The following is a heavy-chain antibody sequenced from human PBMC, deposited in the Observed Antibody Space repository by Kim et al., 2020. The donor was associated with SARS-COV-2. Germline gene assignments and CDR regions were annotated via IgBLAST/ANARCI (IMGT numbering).Heavy chain of an antibody. CDR2: FDPEDGET. CDR1: GYTLTELS. CDR3: ATTLRYFDRDAFDI. V-gene: IGHV1-24*01. D-gene: IGHD3-9*01. J-gene: IGHJ3*02. Sequence: ASVKVSCKVSGYTLTELSMHWVRQAPGKGLEWMGGFDPEDGETIYAQKFQGRVTMTEDTSTDTAYMELSSLRSEDTAVYYCATTLRYFDRDAFDIWGQGTMVTVSS.